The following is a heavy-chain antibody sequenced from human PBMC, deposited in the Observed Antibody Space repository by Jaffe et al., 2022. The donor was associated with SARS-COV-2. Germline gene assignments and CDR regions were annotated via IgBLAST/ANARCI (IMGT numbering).Heavy chain of an antibody. CDR1: GGSISSYY. CDR2: IYNRGNT. Sequence: QVQLQESGPGLVKPSETLSLTCTVSGGSISSYYWTWVRKPPGKGLEWIGYIYNRGNTNYDPSLKSRVTMSVDTSKNQFSLKLNSVTAADTAVYFCARFITMGNYYYMDVWGKGTTVTVSS. J-gene: IGHJ6*03. V-gene: IGHV4-59*01. CDR3: ARFITMGNYYYMDV. D-gene: IGHD3-10*01.